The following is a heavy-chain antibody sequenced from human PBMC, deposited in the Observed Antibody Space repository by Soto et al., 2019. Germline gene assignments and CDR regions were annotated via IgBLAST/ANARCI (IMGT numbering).Heavy chain of an antibody. CDR3: ERDRDVLRFLESFDY. V-gene: IGHV3-48*02. J-gene: IGHJ4*02. D-gene: IGHD3-3*01. CDR2: ISSSSSTI. CDR1: GFTFSSYS. Sequence: PGGSLRLSCAAPGFTFSSYSMNWVRQAPGKGLEWVSYISSSSSTIYYADSVKGRFTISRDNAKNSLYLQMNSLRDEDTAVYYCERDRDVLRFLESFDYWGQGTLVTVSS.